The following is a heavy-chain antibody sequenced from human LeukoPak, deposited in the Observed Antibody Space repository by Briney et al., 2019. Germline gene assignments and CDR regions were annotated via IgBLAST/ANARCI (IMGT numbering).Heavy chain of an antibody. CDR3: ARGAPPVDY. CDR1: GGSFSGYY. J-gene: IGHJ4*01. CDR2: IYHSGST. V-gene: IGHV4-34*01. Sequence: PSETLSLTCAVYGGSFSGYYWSWIRQPPGKGLEGIGEIYHSGSTNYNPSLKSRVTISVDTSQNQFSLKLSSVPAADTAVYYCARGAPPVDYWGQEPWSPSPQ.